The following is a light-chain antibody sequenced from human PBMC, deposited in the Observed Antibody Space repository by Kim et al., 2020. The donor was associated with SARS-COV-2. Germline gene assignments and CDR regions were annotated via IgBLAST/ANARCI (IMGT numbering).Light chain of an antibody. J-gene: IGLJ1*01. V-gene: IGLV2-18*02. CDR3: SSYTSSSLYV. CDR2: EVS. Sequence: GQSVTSSCTGTSSDVGSYNRVSGYQQPPGTAPKLMIYEVSNRPSGVPDRFSGSESGNTASLTISGLQAEDEADYYCSSYTSSSLYVFGTGSKVTVL. CDR1: SSDVGSYNR.